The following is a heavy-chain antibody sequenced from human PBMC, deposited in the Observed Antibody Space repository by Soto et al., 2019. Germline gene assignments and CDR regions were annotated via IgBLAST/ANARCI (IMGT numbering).Heavy chain of an antibody. Sequence: GESLKISCKGSGYSFTSYWIGWVRQMPGKGLEWMGIIYPGDSDTRYSPSFQGQVTISADKSISTAYLQWSSLKASDTAMYYCARLSTGYSYGGHGMDVWGQGTTVTVSS. CDR2: IYPGDSDT. V-gene: IGHV5-51*01. D-gene: IGHD5-18*01. J-gene: IGHJ6*02. CDR1: GYSFTSYW. CDR3: ARLSTGYSYGGHGMDV.